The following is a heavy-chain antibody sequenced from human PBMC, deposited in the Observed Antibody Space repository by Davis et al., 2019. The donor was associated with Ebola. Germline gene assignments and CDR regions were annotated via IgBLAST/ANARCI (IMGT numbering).Heavy chain of an antibody. J-gene: IGHJ4*02. Sequence: GESLKISCKGSGYSFTSYWIGWVRQMPGKGLEWMGIIYPGDSDTRYSPSFEGQVTISVDRSISTAYLQWSSLKASDTAMYYCARQESIVGATGLDYWGQGTLVTVSS. CDR3: ARQESIVGATGLDY. V-gene: IGHV5-51*01. CDR2: IYPGDSDT. D-gene: IGHD1-26*01. CDR1: GYSFTSYW.